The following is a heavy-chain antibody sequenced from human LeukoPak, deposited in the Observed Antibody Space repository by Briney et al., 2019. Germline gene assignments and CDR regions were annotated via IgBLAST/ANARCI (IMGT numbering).Heavy chain of an antibody. CDR3: ARDLGLYPI. J-gene: IGHJ3*02. Sequence: PGGSLRLSCTASGFPVSSNYMSGARQAPGKGLEWVSVIYSGGSIYYADSVKGRFTISRDNSKNTLYLQMNSLRAEDTAVYYCARDLGLYPIWGQGTMVTVSS. CDR1: GFPVSSNY. D-gene: IGHD2-8*01. CDR2: IYSGGSI. V-gene: IGHV3-53*01.